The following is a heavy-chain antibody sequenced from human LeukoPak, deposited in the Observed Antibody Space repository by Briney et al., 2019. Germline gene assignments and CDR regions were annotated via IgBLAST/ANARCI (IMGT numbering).Heavy chain of an antibody. CDR2: ISYDGSNK. J-gene: IGHJ4*02. CDR3: AKILPDTVTADY. D-gene: IGHD4-11*01. CDR1: GFTFSSYG. V-gene: IGHV3-30*18. Sequence: PGGSLRLSCAASGFTFSSYGMYWARQAPGKGLEWVAVISYDGSNKYYADSVKGRFTISRDNSKNTLYLQMNSLRAEDTAVYYCAKILPDTVTADYWGQGTLVTVSS.